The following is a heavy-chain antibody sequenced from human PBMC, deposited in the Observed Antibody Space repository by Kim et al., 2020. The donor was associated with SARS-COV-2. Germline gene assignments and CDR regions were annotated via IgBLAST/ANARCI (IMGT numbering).Heavy chain of an antibody. J-gene: IGHJ4*01. Sequence: SETLSLTCTVSGGSISGYYWSWIRQPPGKGLEYIGHIFDSGTIFYNPSLKSRVTISVDTSKNQFSLWLSSVTAADTAIYYCARLGWFGELFGDYFDFWG. CDR2: IFDSGTI. V-gene: IGHV4-59*08. D-gene: IGHD3-10*01. CDR3: ARLGWFGELFGDYFDF. CDR1: GGSISGYY.